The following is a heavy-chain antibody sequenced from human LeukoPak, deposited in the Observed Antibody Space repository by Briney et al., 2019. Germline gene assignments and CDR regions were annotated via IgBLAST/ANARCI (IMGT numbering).Heavy chain of an antibody. V-gene: IGHV4-34*01. J-gene: IGHJ6*02. CDR1: GGSFSGYY. Sequence: SETLSLTCAVYGGSFSGYYWSWIRQAPGKGLGWIGEINHSGSTNYNPSLKSRVTISVDTSKNQFSLKLSSVTAADTAVYYCASILTGSAYGMDVWGQGTTVTVSS. CDR2: INHSGST. CDR3: ASILTGSAYGMDV. D-gene: IGHD3-9*01.